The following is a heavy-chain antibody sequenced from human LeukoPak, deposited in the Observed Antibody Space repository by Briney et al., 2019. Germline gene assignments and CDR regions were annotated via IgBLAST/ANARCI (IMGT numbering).Heavy chain of an antibody. Sequence: PGGSLRLSCEGSGFTFSNYWMGWVRQAPGKGLQWVANIKTDGSEKYYVDSVKGRFTISRDNAKNSLYLQMNSLRAEDTAVYYCARERVAVYYYYGMDVWGQGTTVTVSS. CDR2: IKTDGSEK. J-gene: IGHJ6*02. CDR3: ARERVAVYYYYGMDV. CDR1: GFTFSNYW. D-gene: IGHD2-15*01. V-gene: IGHV3-7*01.